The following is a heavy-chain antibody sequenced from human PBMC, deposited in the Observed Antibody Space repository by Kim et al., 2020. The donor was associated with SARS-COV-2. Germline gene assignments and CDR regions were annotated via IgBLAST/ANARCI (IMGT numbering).Heavy chain of an antibody. Sequence: SETLSLTCAVYGGSFSGYYWSWIRQPPGKGLEWIGEINHSGSTNYNPSLKSRVTISVDTSKNQFSLKLSSVTAADTAVYYCARGRGTTGTTGGSGFDPWGQGTLVTVSS. V-gene: IGHV4-34*01. D-gene: IGHD1-1*01. CDR1: GGSFSGYY. CDR2: INHSGST. CDR3: ARGRGTTGTTGGSGFDP. J-gene: IGHJ5*02.